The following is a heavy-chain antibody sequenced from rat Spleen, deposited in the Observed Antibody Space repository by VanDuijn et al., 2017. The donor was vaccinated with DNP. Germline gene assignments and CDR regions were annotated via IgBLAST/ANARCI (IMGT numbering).Heavy chain of an antibody. V-gene: IGHV5-22*01. J-gene: IGHJ3*01. D-gene: IGHD1-2*01. CDR2: IGSAAYAP. CDR3: VRHEDSSSHIYGFAY. CDR1: GFTFSAYY. Sequence: EVQLVESGGGLVQPGRSLKLSCAASGFTFSAYYLAWVRKAPAKGLEWVAYIGSAAYAPYYGDSVKGRFTISRDNAKSTLYLQMNSLRSEDMATYYCVRHEDSSSHIYGFAYWGQGTLVTVSS.